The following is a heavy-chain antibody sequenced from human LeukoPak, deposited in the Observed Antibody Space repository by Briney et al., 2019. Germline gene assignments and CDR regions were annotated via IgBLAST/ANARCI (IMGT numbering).Heavy chain of an antibody. V-gene: IGHV6-1*01. Sequence: SQTLSLTCAVSGDSVSSNSAAWNWLRQSPSRGLEWLGRTYYRSKWYNDYAVSVKSRITINPDTSKNQFSLQLNSVTPEDTAVYYCARVQYSSGLEAFDIWGQGTMVTVSS. CDR1: GDSVSSNSAA. CDR2: TYYRSKWYN. CDR3: ARVQYSSGLEAFDI. J-gene: IGHJ3*02. D-gene: IGHD6-19*01.